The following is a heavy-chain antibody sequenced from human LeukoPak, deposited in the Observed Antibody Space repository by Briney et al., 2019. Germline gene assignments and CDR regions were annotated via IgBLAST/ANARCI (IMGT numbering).Heavy chain of an antibody. CDR3: AKVPSSSWRRLFDY. J-gene: IGHJ4*02. D-gene: IGHD6-13*01. CDR1: GFTFSSYA. Sequence: HTGGSLRLSCAASGFTFSSYAMSWVRQAPGKGLEWVSAISDSGGSTYYADSVKGRFTISRDTSKNTLYLQMNSLRAEDTAVYYCAKVPSSSWRRLFDYWGQGTLVTVSP. V-gene: IGHV3-23*01. CDR2: ISDSGGST.